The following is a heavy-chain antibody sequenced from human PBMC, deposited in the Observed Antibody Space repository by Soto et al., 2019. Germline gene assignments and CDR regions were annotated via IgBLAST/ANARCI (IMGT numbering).Heavy chain of an antibody. J-gene: IGHJ4*02. CDR1: GFTFSSYE. D-gene: IGHD6-19*01. CDR2: ISSSGSTI. V-gene: IGHV3-48*03. Sequence: GGSLRLSCAASGFTFSSYEMNWFRQAPGKGLEWVSYISSSGSTIYYADSVKGRFTISRDNAKNSLYLQMNSLRAEDTAVYYCARDPSSGWYLGRSYYFDYWGQGTLVTVSS. CDR3: ARDPSSGWYLGRSYYFDY.